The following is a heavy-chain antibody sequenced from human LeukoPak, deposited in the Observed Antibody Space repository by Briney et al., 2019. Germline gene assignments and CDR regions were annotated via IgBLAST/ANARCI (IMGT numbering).Heavy chain of an antibody. Sequence: PGGSLRLSCAASGFTFSNSAMSWVRQAPGKGLEWVSGIGTSDTSTYYADSVKGRFTVSRDNSKNTLYLQMNSLRAEDTAAYYCARGRGGDYWGQGNLVTVSS. V-gene: IGHV3-23*01. D-gene: IGHD3-16*01. CDR2: IGTSDTST. J-gene: IGHJ4*02. CDR3: ARGRGGDY. CDR1: GFTFSNSA.